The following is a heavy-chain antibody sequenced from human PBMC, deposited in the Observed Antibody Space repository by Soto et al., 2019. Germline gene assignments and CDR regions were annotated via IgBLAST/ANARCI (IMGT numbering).Heavy chain of an antibody. Sequence: PSETLSLTCTVSGGSIPNYYWSWIRQPPGKGLEWIGYIYYTGGTSYNPSLKSRVTISVDSAKNQFSLKLSSVTAADTAVYYCARDGGFGSRGYYSMDVWGQGTTVTVSS. CDR1: GGSIPNYY. CDR3: ARDGGFGSRGYYSMDV. D-gene: IGHD3-10*01. CDR2: IYYTGGT. J-gene: IGHJ6*02. V-gene: IGHV4-59*01.